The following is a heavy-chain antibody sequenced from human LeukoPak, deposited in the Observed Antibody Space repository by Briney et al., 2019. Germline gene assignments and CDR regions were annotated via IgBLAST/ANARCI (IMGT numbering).Heavy chain of an antibody. CDR2: ISSSSNYI. CDR1: GFTFSSYA. D-gene: IGHD4/OR15-4a*01. Sequence: GGSLRLSCAVSGFTFSSYAMNWVRQAPGKGLEWVSSISSSSNYIYYADSVKGRFTISRDNAKNSLYLQMNSLRAEDTAVYYCARGTGAFDYWGQGTLVTVSS. V-gene: IGHV3-21*01. J-gene: IGHJ4*02. CDR3: ARGTGAFDY.